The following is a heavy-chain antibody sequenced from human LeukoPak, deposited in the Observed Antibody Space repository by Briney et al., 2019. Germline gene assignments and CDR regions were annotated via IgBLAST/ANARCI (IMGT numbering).Heavy chain of an antibody. CDR3: AREYYYDSSGYYYNY. D-gene: IGHD3-22*01. Sequence: PGGSLRLSCAASGFTFSDYYMSWIRQAPGKGLEWVSYISSSGSTIYYADSVKGRFTISRDNAKNSLYLQMNSLRAGDTAVYYCAREYYYDSSGYYYNYWGQGTLVTVSS. CDR1: GFTFSDYY. CDR2: ISSSGSTI. V-gene: IGHV3-11*04. J-gene: IGHJ4*02.